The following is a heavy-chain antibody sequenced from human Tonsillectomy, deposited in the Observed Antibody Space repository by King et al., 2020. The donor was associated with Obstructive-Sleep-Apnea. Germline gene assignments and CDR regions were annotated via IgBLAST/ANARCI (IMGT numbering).Heavy chain of an antibody. CDR1: GGSFSAYY. V-gene: IGHV4-34*01. CDR2: INHSGST. CDR3: ARVLGAAGPDYYCDY. Sequence: VQLQQWGAGLLKPSETLSLTCAVYGGSFSAYYWGWIRQPPGKGLEWIGEINHSGSTNCNPSLKSRVTISEDTSRNQCSLKLHSVTAADSAVYYCARVLGAAGPDYYCDYWGQGTLVTVSS. J-gene: IGHJ4*02. D-gene: IGHD1-26*01.